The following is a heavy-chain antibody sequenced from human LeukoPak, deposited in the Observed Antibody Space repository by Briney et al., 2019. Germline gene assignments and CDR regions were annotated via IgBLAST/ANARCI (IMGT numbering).Heavy chain of an antibody. J-gene: IGHJ4*02. CDR1: GFTFSSFS. Sequence: SGGSLRLSCVASGFTFSSFSMNWVRQAPGKGLEWISYISASSSTMCYADSVKGRFTISRDNGKNSLSLQINSLRDEDTAVFYCARDAGTGYFDYWGQGTLVTVSS. CDR2: ISASSSTM. D-gene: IGHD1-1*01. V-gene: IGHV3-48*02. CDR3: ARDAGTGYFDY.